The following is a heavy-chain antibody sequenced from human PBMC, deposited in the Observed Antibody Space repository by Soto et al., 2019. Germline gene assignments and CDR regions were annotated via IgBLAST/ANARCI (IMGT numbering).Heavy chain of an antibody. CDR3: AKDVRTIKAAAGNHYSDY. J-gene: IGHJ4*02. Sequence: EVQLLESGGGLVQPGGSLRLSCAASGFTFSSYAMSWVRQAPGKGLEWVSAISGSGGSTYYADSVKGRFTISRDNSKTRLYLQMNSLGSEDTAVYYCAKDVRTIKAAAGNHYSDYWGQGTLVTVTS. D-gene: IGHD6-13*01. CDR2: ISGSGGST. V-gene: IGHV3-23*01. CDR1: GFTFSSYA.